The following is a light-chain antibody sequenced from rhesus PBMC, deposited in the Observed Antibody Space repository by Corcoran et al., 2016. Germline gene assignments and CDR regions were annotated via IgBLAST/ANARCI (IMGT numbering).Light chain of an antibody. CDR2: GNT. CDR3: GSWDNSGNHYI. CDR1: SLKTYY. Sequence: SSGLTQEPALSVALGHTVRMTCQGDSLKTYYTSWYQQKPGQVPVLVFYGNTYRPSGIPGRFSGSWSGNTGSLTITGAQVEDEADYYCGSWDNSGNHYIFGAGTRLTVL. J-gene: IGLJ1*01. V-gene: IGLV3S11*01.